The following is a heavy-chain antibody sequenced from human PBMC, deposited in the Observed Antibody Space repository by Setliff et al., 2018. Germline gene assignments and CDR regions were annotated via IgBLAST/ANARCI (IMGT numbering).Heavy chain of an antibody. CDR1: GYSFCDYG. V-gene: IGHV1-18*01. J-gene: IGHJ3*02. Sequence: VASVKVSCKASGYSFCDYGISWVRQAPGQGLEWMGWISPENGNTKYAKKLQGRVTMTTDISTTTAYMELSSLRSDDTAVYYCATQAPVGLAVGGTSAFDIWGQGTMVTVSS. CDR2: ISPENGNT. CDR3: ATQAPVGLAVGGTSAFDI. D-gene: IGHD6-19*01.